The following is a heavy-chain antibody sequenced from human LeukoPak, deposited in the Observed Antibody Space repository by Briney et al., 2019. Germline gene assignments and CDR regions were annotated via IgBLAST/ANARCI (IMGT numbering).Heavy chain of an antibody. V-gene: IGHV5-51*01. CDR2: IYPGDSDT. CDR1: GYSFTSYW. J-gene: IGHJ6*03. CDR3: ARCRSVTANHYYYYMDV. D-gene: IGHD2-21*02. Sequence: GESLKISCKGSGYSFTSYWIGWVRQMPGKGLEWMGIIYPGDSDTRYSPSFQGQVTISADKSISTAYLQWSSLKASDTAMYYCARCRSVTANHYYYYMDVWGKGTTVTISS.